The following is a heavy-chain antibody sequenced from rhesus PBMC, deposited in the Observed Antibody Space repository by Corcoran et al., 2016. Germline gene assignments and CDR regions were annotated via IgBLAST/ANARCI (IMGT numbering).Heavy chain of an antibody. V-gene: IGHV4-65*01. CDR1: GGSISSRNW. J-gene: IGHJ4*01. CDR3: AKASGTGSGCYDY. D-gene: IGHD2-21*01. CDR2: IGDKPGTT. Sequence: QVQLQESGPGLVKPSETLSLTCAVSGGSISSRNWWSWIRQPPGKARGWFGYIGDKPGTTYYNPPLTRRITISTDTSKNQFSLKLSSVAAADAAVYYCAKASGTGSGCYDYWGQGVLVTVSS.